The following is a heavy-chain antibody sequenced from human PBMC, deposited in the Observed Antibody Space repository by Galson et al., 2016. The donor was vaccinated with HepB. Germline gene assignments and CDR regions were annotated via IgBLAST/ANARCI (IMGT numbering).Heavy chain of an antibody. CDR2: IYYDGSKK. Sequence: SLRLSCAASGFTFSTYAMHWVRQAPGKGLEWVAFIYYDGSKKYYADSVKGRFTISRDNSKNTLYLQMNSLRAEDTAAYYCARDGRVREWLKKFYYYGMDVWRQWTTVTVAS. D-gene: IGHD3-3*01. CDR1: GFTFSTYA. CDR3: ARDGRVREWLKKFYYYGMDV. V-gene: IGHV3-30*03. J-gene: IGHJ6*02.